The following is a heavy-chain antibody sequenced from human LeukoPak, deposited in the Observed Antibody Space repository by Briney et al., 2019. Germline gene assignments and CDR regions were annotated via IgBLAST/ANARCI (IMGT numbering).Heavy chain of an antibody. J-gene: IGHJ4*02. D-gene: IGHD3-22*01. CDR3: AKDFYYYDSSGSPEDY. V-gene: IGHV3-74*01. Sequence: GGSLRLSCAASGFTFSSYWMHWVRQAPGKGLVWVSRINSDGSSASYADSVKGRFTISRDNSKNTLYLQMNSLRAEDTAVYYCAKDFYYYDSSGSPEDYWGQGTLVTVSS. CDR2: INSDGSSA. CDR1: GFTFSSYW.